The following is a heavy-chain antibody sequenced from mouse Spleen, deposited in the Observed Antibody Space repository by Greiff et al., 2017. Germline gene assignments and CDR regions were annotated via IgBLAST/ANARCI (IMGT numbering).Heavy chain of an antibody. Sequence: QVQLQQPGTELVKPGASVKISCKASGYAFSSSWMNWVKQRPGKGLEWIGRIYPGDGDTNYNGKFKGKATLTADKSSSTAYMQLSSLTSEDSAVYFCARSQYGNYVDYAMDYWGQGTSVTVSS. J-gene: IGHJ4*01. CDR1: GYAFSSSW. V-gene: IGHV1-82*01. D-gene: IGHD2-10*02. CDR2: IYPGDGDT. CDR3: ARSQYGNYVDYAMDY.